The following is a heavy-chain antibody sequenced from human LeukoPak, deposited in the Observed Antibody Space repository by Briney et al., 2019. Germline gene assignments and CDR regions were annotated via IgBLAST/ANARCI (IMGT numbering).Heavy chain of an antibody. V-gene: IGHV3-23*01. D-gene: IGHD3-16*01. CDR2: ISGSSGRT. Sequence: GGSLRVSCAASGFVFSGYAMAWVRQAPGKGLECVSGISGSSGRTYYADSVKGRFTISRDNSKNTLYLQMDGLRAEDTAVYYCAKRDYYDDTNYYPLFDYWGQGTLVTVSS. CDR1: GFVFSGYA. CDR3: AKRDYYDDTNYYPLFDY. J-gene: IGHJ4*02.